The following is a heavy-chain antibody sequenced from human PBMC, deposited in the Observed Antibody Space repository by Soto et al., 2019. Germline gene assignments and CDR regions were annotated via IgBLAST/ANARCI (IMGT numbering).Heavy chain of an antibody. CDR1: GYTFTGYY. CDR2: INPNSGGT. CDR3: EKAHGNLVNPYFDE. J-gene: IGHJ4*02. D-gene: IGHD1-7*01. Sequence: ASVKVSCKAFGYTFTGYYMHWLRQAPGQGLEWMGWINPNSGGTNYAQKFQGWVTMTRDTSISTAYMELSRLRSDDTAVYFCEKAHGNLVNPYFDEWGQGALVTVS. V-gene: IGHV1-2*04.